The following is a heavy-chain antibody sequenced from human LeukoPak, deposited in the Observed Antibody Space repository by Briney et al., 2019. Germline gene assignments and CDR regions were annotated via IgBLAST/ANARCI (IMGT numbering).Heavy chain of an antibody. CDR2: FSGSTGFT. J-gene: IGHJ4*02. D-gene: IGHD6-19*01. CDR3: AKGLISSGWYDFFDY. CDR1: GFTFSSYA. V-gene: IGHV3-23*01. Sequence: GGSLRLSCAASGFTFSSYALSWVRQAPGKGLQWVSTFSGSTGFTYYADSVKGRFTISRDTSKNTLYLQMNSLRAEDTAVYYCAKGLISSGWYDFFDYWGQGTLVTVSS.